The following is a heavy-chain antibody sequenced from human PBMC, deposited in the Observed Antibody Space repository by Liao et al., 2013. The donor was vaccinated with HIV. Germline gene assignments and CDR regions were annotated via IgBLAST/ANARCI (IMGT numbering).Heavy chain of an antibody. Sequence: QVQLQESGPGLVKPSQTLSLTCTVSGGSISSADYYWGWIRQPPGKGLEWIGSVFYSGSTYYKPSLKSRVTITVDTSKNQFSLKLTSVTAADTAVYFCARVSPDYYDSSGYSHFDYWGQGTLVTVSS. J-gene: IGHJ4*02. V-gene: IGHV4-39*07. CDR2: VFYSGST. CDR1: GGSISSADYY. D-gene: IGHD3-22*01. CDR3: ARVSPDYYDSSGYSHFDY.